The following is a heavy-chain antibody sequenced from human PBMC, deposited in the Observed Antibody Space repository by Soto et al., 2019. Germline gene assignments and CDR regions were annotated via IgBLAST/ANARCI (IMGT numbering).Heavy chain of an antibody. CDR2: IYHSGST. CDR3: ARAIGWFGQLLGGYYFNY. CDR1: GGSISSGGYS. V-gene: IGHV4-30-2*01. Sequence: QLQLQESGSGLVKPSQTLSLTCAVSGGSISSGGYSWSWIRQPPGKGLEWIGYIYHSGSTYYNPSLKSRVTISVDRSKNQFSLKLSSVTAADTAVYYCARAIGWFGQLLGGYYFNYCGQGTLVTVSS. J-gene: IGHJ4*02. D-gene: IGHD3-10*01.